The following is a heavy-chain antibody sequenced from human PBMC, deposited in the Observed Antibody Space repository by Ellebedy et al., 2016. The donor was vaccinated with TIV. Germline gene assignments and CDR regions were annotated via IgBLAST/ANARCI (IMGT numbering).Heavy chain of an antibody. V-gene: IGHV3-30-3*01. Sequence: GGSLRLXXAASGFTFSSYAMHWVRQAPGKGLEWVAVISYDGSNKYYADSVKGRFTISRDNSKNTLYLQMNSLRAEDTAVYYCARADSSSWYGFDYWGQGTLVTVSS. CDR2: ISYDGSNK. CDR3: ARADSSSWYGFDY. D-gene: IGHD6-13*01. CDR1: GFTFSSYA. J-gene: IGHJ4*02.